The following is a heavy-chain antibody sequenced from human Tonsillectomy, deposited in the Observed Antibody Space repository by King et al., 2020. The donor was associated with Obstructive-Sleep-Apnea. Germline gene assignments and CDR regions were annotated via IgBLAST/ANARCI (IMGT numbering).Heavy chain of an antibody. J-gene: IGHJ4*02. D-gene: IGHD6-13*01. CDR1: GGSISSYY. V-gene: IGHV4-59*01. CDR3: AQTFMGAAAGQFDY. Sequence: QVQLQESGPGLVKPSETLSLTCTVSGGSISSYYWSWIRQPPGKGLEWIGYIYYSGSTNYNPSLKSRVTIAGDTSKNQFSLKLRSVTAADTAVYYCAQTFMGAAAGQFDYWGQGTLVTVSS. CDR2: IYYSGST.